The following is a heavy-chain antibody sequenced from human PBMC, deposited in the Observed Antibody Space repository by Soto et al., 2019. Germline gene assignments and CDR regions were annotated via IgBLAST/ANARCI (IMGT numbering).Heavy chain of an antibody. CDR2: IYYSGST. V-gene: IGHV4-39*01. CDR3: ASGLNYYDRFPFDY. J-gene: IGHJ4*02. Sequence: QLQLQESGPGLVKPSETLSLTCTVSGGSISSSSYYWGWISQPPGKGLEWIGSIYYSGSTYYNPSLKSRVTISVDTSKNQFSLKLSSVTAADTAVYYCASGLNYYDRFPFDYWGQGTLVTVSS. CDR1: GGSISSSSYY. D-gene: IGHD3-22*01.